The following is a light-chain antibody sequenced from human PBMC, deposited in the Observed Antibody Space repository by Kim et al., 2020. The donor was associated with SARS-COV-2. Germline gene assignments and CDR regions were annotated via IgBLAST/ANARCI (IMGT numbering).Light chain of an antibody. CDR2: GAS. CDR3: QQSYSTPYI. V-gene: IGKV1-39*01. CDR1: RTISTY. Sequence: VTEGDKVTITCRAGRTISTYLNWYQHKPEKSPNLLIYGASSLQSGVPSRFSGSGSGTSYTLTISSRQPEDFGNYYCQQSYSTPYIFGPGTKVDIK. J-gene: IGKJ2*01.